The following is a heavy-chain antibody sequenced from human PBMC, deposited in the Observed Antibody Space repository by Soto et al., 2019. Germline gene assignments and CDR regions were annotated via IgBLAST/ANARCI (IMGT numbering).Heavy chain of an antibody. CDR2: IYYTGST. CDR3: ARHPSASGDPFDI. Sequence: QVQLQESGPGLVQPSQTLSLTCTVSGGSISRYYWSWIRQSPGKGLEWIGYIYYTGSTNYNPSLKSRVTISVDASENQVSLKLNSVTAADTAVYHCARHPSASGDPFDIWGRGTIVIVSS. V-gene: IGHV4-59*08. D-gene: IGHD6-13*01. J-gene: IGHJ3*02. CDR1: GGSISRYY.